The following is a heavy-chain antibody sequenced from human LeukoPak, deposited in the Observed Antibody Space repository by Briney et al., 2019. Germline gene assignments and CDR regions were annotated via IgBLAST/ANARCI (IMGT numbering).Heavy chain of an antibody. CDR2: IYYSGST. CDR3: ARRKVHTDMVRRREYNWFDP. V-gene: IGHV4-39*01. Sequence: SETLSLTCTVSGCSISSSTYYWGWIRQPPGKGLEWIGTIYYSGSTYYNPSLKSRVTISVDTSKNQFSLRLRSVTAADTAVYYCARRKVHTDMVRRREYNWFDPWGQGTLVTVSS. J-gene: IGHJ5*02. D-gene: IGHD5-18*01. CDR1: GCSISSSTYY.